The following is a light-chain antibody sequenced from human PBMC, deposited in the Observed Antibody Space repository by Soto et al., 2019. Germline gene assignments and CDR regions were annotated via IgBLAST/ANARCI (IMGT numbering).Light chain of an antibody. CDR3: QQLFDSPIT. CDR2: GAS. V-gene: IGKV1-5*01. CDR1: QNIHNW. Sequence: DIQVTQPPSTLSASLGDRVTSTCRASQNIHNWLAWYQQKPGKAPNLLIYGASTLQTGVPSRVSATVSRTEVSLTITSLQPEDCATYYCQQLFDSPITFGQGTRLEIK. J-gene: IGKJ5*01.